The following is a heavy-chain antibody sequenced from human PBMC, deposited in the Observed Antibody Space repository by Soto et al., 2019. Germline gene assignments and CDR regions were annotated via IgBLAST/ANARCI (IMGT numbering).Heavy chain of an antibody. CDR3: ARDFNCTRRCIDVFDI. D-gene: IGHD2-8*01. J-gene: IGHJ3*02. CDR1: GYSFINYD. Sequence: QVQLVQSGAEVKKPGASVKVSCKASGYSFINYDISWVRQAPGQGLEWMGWVSAYNGNTNYAQKLQGRVTMTTDTSTSTAYMELRSLRSDDTAVYYCARDFNCTRRCIDVFDIWGQGTMVTVSS. V-gene: IGHV1-18*01. CDR2: VSAYNGNT.